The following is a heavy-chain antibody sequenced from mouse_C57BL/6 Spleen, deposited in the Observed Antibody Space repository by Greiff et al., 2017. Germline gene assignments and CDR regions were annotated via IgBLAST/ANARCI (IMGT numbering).Heavy chain of an antibody. J-gene: IGHJ2*01. D-gene: IGHD1-1*01. CDR1: GFTFSDYG. CDR2: ISSGSSTI. V-gene: IGHV5-17*01. CDR3: ARDYYGCSYVYFDY. Sequence: DVKLVESGGGLVKPGGSLKLSCAASGFTFSDYGMHWVRQAPEKGLEWVAYISSGSSTIYYADTVKGRFTISRDNAKYTLFLQMTSLRSEDTAMYCCARDYYGCSYVYFDYWGQGTTLTVSS.